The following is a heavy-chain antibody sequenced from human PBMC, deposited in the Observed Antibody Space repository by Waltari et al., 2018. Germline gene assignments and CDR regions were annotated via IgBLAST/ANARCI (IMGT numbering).Heavy chain of an antibody. CDR2: ISSSGSTI. V-gene: IGHV3-48*03. Sequence: EVQLVESGGGLVQPGGSLRLSCAASGFTFSSYEMNWVRQAPGKGLEWVSYISSSGSTIYYADSVKGRFTISRDNAKNSLYLQMNSLRAEDTAVYYCARRFQGMVATYGYWGQGTLVTVSS. D-gene: IGHD5-12*01. CDR3: ARRFQGMVATYGY. J-gene: IGHJ4*02. CDR1: GFTFSSYE.